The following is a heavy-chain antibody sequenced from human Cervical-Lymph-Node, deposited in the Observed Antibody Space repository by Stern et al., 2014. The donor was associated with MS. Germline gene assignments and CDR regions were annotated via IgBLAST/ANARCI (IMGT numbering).Heavy chain of an antibody. J-gene: IGHJ4*02. Sequence: EVHLVESGGGLVQPGGSLRLSCAASGFNFNQFWMTWVRQAPGKGLEWVANIKQDGSDKNYVDSVRGRFSISRDNAKNSLFLQMNSLRAEDTAVYYCVRESYGDYIWGQGTLVTVSS. CDR2: IKQDGSDK. V-gene: IGHV3-7*01. CDR1: GFNFNQFW. CDR3: VRESYGDYI. D-gene: IGHD4-17*01.